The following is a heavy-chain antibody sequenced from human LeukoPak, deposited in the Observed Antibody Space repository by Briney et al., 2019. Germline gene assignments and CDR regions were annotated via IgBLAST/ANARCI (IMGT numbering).Heavy chain of an antibody. CDR2: ISSSGSTI. CDR3: ARAGHSGSQWEPIWVVDY. V-gene: IGHV3-48*03. Sequence: GGSLRLSCAASGFTFSSYEMNWVRQAPGKGLEWVSYISSSGSTIYYADSVKGRFTISRDNAKNSLYLQMNSLRAEDTAVYYCARAGHSGSQWEPIWVVDYWGQGTLVTVSS. J-gene: IGHJ4*02. D-gene: IGHD1-26*01. CDR1: GFTFSSYE.